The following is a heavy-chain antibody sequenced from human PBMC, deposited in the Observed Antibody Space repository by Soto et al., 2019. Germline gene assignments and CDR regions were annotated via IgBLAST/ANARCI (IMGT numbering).Heavy chain of an antibody. CDR1: GYTFTNYD. D-gene: IGHD1-1*01. Sequence: QVQLVQSGAEVKKPGASVKVSCKASGYTFTNYDINWVRQATGQGFEWMGWMNPNLRNPGYAQKFQGRVTMTRNTSILTAYMDLSSLRAEETTVYVCARGPTWARNVDYGGLWTLLTVSS. CDR2: MNPNLRNP. CDR3: ARGPTWARNVDY. J-gene: IGHJ4*02. V-gene: IGHV1-8*01.